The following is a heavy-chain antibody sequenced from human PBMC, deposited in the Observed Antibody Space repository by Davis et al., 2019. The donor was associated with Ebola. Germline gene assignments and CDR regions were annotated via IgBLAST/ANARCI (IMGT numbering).Heavy chain of an antibody. CDR3: ARINSYGDFDY. J-gene: IGHJ4*02. D-gene: IGHD5-18*01. CDR2: ISVTGGRP. CDR1: GFTFSNYV. Sequence: GESLKISCEASGFTFSNYVMSWVRQAPGKGLEWVSAISVTGGRPFYADSVKGRFTISRDNSKNTLYLQMNGLRAEDTAVYYCARINSYGDFDYWGQGTLVTVSS. V-gene: IGHV3-23*01.